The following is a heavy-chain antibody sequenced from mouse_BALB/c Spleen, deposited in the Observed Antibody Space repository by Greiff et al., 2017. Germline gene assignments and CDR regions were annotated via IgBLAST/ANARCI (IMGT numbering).Heavy chain of an antibody. V-gene: IGHV5-9-1*01. CDR2: ISSGGSYT. CDR1: GFTFSSYA. J-gene: IGHJ4*01. D-gene: IGHD1-1*01. Sequence: EVMLVESGGGLVKPGGSLKLSCAASGFTFSSYAMSWVRQTPEKRLEWVATISSGGSYTYYPDSVKGRFTISRDNAKNTLYLQMSSLRSEDTAMYYCARDYGSSYCAMDYWGQGTSVTVSS. CDR3: ARDYGSSYCAMDY.